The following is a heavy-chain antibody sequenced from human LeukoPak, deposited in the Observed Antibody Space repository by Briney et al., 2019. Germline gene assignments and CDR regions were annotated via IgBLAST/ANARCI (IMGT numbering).Heavy chain of an antibody. J-gene: IGHJ4*02. CDR1: GFTFSDYY. V-gene: IGHV3-11*01. D-gene: IGHD6-19*01. CDR2: ISSSGSTK. Sequence: GGSLRLSCAVSGFTFSDYYMSWIRQAPGKGLEWVSYISSSGSTKYYADSVKGRFTFSRDNAKNSLYLQMNSLRAEDTAVYYCAKDLMLGIAVAGGVGYWGQGTLVTVSS. CDR3: AKDLMLGIAVAGGVGY.